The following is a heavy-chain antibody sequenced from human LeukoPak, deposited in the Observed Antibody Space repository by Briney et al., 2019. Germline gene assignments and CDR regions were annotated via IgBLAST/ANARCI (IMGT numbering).Heavy chain of an antibody. J-gene: IGHJ4*02. V-gene: IGHV3-30-3*01. CDR3: AREPVGSYDILSFDY. CDR1: GFTFSSYA. D-gene: IGHD3-9*01. CDR2: ISYDGSNK. Sequence: PGRSLRLSCAASGFTFSSYAMHWVRQAPGKGLEWVAVISYDGSNKYYADSVKGRFTISRDNSKNTLYLQMNSLRAEDTAVYYCAREPVGSYDILSFDYWGQGTLVTVSS.